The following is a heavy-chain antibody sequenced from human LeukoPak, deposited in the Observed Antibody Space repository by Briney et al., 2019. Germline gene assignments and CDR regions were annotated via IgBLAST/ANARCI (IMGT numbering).Heavy chain of an antibody. V-gene: IGHV1-2*06. CDR3: ARGYYDSSGYLIDY. Sequence: GASVKVSCKASGGTFSSYTISWVRQAPGQGLEWMGRINPNSGGTNYAQKFQGRVTMTRDTSISTAYMELSRLRSDDTAVYYCARGYYDSSGYLIDYWGQGTLVTVSS. CDR1: GGTFSSYT. J-gene: IGHJ4*02. D-gene: IGHD3-22*01. CDR2: INPNSGGT.